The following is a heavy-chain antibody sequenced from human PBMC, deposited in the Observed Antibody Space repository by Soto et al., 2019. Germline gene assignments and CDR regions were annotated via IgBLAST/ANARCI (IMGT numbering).Heavy chain of an antibody. V-gene: IGHV1-69*01. Sequence: QVQLVQSGAEVKKPGSSVKVSCKASGGTFSSYAISWVRQAPGQGLEWMGGIIPIFGTANYAQKFQGRVTITADESTSTAYMELSSLRSEDTAVYYCARTNGYCSGGSCDEGSDPWGQGTLVTVSS. CDR2: IIPIFGTA. CDR1: GGTFSSYA. J-gene: IGHJ5*02. D-gene: IGHD2-15*01. CDR3: ARTNGYCSGGSCDEGSDP.